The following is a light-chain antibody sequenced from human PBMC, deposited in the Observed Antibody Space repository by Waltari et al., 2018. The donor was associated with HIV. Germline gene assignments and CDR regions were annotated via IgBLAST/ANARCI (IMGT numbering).Light chain of an antibody. V-gene: IGLV1-44*01. CDR2: SHN. CDR1: SSNIGSWT. Sequence: QSVLTQPPSASGTPGQRVTISCSGSSSNIGSWTVTWYQQLPGAAPKLLIYSHNEWPSGVPDRFSGSKSGTSASLAISGLQSEDEADYYCVAWDSSLNGYVFGTGTKVTVL. J-gene: IGLJ1*01. CDR3: VAWDSSLNGYV.